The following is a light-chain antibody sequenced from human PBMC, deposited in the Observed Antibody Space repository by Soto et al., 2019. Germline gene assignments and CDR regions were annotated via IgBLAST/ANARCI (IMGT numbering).Light chain of an antibody. CDR3: QQYNNWPPLFT. V-gene: IGKV3-15*01. CDR2: GAS. Sequence: EIVMTQSPATLSASPGAGAPLSCRASQSVGGNLAWYQQKPGQAPRLLIYGASTRATGIPARFSGSGSGTEFTLTITSLQSEDFAVYYCQQYNNWPPLFTFGPGTKVDIK. J-gene: IGKJ3*01. CDR1: QSVGGN.